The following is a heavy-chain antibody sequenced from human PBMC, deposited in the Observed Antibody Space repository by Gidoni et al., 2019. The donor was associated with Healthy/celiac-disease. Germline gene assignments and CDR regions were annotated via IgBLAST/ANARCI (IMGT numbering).Heavy chain of an antibody. Sequence: QLQLQESGPGLVKPSETLSLTCTVAGGSISSSSYYWGWIRQPPGKGLEWIGSIYYSGSTYYNPSLKSRVTISVDTSKNQFSLKLSSVTAADTAVYYCATRIGYCSGGSCGRVDYWGQGTLVTVSS. V-gene: IGHV4-39*07. CDR1: GGSISSSSYY. J-gene: IGHJ4*02. CDR3: ATRIGYCSGGSCGRVDY. D-gene: IGHD2-15*01. CDR2: IYYSGST.